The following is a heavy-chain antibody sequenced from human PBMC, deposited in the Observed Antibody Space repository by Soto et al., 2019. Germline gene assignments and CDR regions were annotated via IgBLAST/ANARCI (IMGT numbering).Heavy chain of an antibody. J-gene: IGHJ6*02. D-gene: IGHD3-3*01. CDR2: LYYIGIP. V-gene: IGHV4-61*01. CDR3: ARECWNYYYGMDV. Sequence: SETLSLTCTVSGTSVNSGRFYWTWIRQPPGKGLEWLGHLYYIGIPNYNPSLKSRVAISVDTTKNQFSLKMGSVTAADTAVYYCARECWNYYYGMDVWGQGTTVTVSS. CDR1: GTSVNSGRFY.